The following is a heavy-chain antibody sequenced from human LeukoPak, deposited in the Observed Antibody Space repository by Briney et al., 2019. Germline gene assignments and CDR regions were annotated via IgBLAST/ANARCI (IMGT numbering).Heavy chain of an antibody. D-gene: IGHD3-9*01. CDR1: GFTFSSYG. CDR3: AKSSPPYDILTPDY. CDR2: ISYDGSNK. Sequence: GGSLRLSCAASGFTFSSYGMHWVRQAPGEGLEWVAVISYDGSNKYYADSVKGRFTISRDNSKNTLYLQMNSLRAEDTAVYYCAKSSPPYDILTPDYWGQGTLVTVSS. J-gene: IGHJ4*02. V-gene: IGHV3-30*18.